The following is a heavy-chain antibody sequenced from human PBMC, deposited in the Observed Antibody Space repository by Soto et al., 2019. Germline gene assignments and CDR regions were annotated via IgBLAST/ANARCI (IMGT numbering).Heavy chain of an antibody. D-gene: IGHD4-4*01. Sequence: QVQLVQSGAEVKKPGSSVKVSCKASGGTFGSYAISWVRQAPGQGLEWMGGIIPIFGTANYAQKFQGRVTITADESTSTAYMELSSLRSEDTAVYYCATILTTVTTRYYYYGMDVWGQGTTVTVSS. CDR1: GGTFGSYA. CDR2: IIPIFGTA. CDR3: ATILTTVTTRYYYYGMDV. V-gene: IGHV1-69*12. J-gene: IGHJ6*02.